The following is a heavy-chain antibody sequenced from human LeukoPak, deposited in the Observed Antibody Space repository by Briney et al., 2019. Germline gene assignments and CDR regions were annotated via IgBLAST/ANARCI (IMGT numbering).Heavy chain of an antibody. J-gene: IGHJ4*02. CDR1: GYTFTSYY. CDR3: ARDRYGSGDFDY. V-gene: IGHV1-46*01. CDR2: INPSGGST. D-gene: IGHD3-10*01. Sequence: ASVKVSCKASGYTFTSYYMHWVRQAPGQGLEWMGIINPSGGSTSYAQKLQGRVTMTTDTSTSTAYMELRSLRSDDTAVYYCARDRYGSGDFDYWGQGTLVTVSS.